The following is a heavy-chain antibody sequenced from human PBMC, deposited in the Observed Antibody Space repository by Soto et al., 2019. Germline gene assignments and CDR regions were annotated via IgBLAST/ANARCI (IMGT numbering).Heavy chain of an antibody. CDR1: GGSISSSSYY. CDR2: IYYSGST. Sequence: QLQLQESGPGLVKPSETLSLTCTVSGGSISSSSYYWGWIRQSPGKGLEWIGNIYYSGSTYYNPSLMRRVTVSVDTSKTQVSLKLSSVTAADTAVYYCARRGGSSPFDYWGQGTLVTVSS. D-gene: IGHD1-26*01. CDR3: ARRGGSSPFDY. J-gene: IGHJ4*02. V-gene: IGHV4-39*01.